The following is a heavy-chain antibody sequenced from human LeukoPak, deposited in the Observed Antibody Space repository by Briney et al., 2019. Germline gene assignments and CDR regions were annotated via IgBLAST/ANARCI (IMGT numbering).Heavy chain of an antibody. V-gene: IGHV3-21*01. D-gene: IGHD3-22*01. Sequence: PGGSLSLSCAASGFTFSGYGMNWVRQAPGKGLEWVSSIGRSPSYICFADSVKGQFTIYRDNAKDSLDMQMNSLRAEDTAVYYCARLTSYNHDYSGRYGLDVWGQGTTVTVSS. CDR2: IGRSPSYI. CDR1: GFTFSGYG. CDR3: ARLTSYNHDYSGRYGLDV. J-gene: IGHJ6*02.